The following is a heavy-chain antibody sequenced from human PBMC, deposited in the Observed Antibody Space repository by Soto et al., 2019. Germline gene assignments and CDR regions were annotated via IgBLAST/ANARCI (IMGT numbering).Heavy chain of an antibody. CDR1: GGSISSGGYY. J-gene: IGHJ5*02. Sequence: SETLSLTCTVSGGSISSGGYYWSWIRQHPGKRPEWIGYIYYSGSTYYNPSLKSRVTISVDTSKNQFSLKLSSVTAADTAVYFCARGGPSSKWLDPWGQGIQVTVSS. CDR3: ARGGPSSKWLDP. V-gene: IGHV4-61*08. CDR2: IYYSGST.